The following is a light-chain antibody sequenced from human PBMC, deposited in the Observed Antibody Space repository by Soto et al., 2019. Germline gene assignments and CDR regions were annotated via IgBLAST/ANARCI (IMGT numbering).Light chain of an antibody. CDR3: CSYAGSYPGV. CDR2: EVS. CDR1: SSDVGGYNY. Sequence: QSALTQPRSVSGSPGQSVTISCTGTSSDVGGYNYVSWYQQHPGKAPKLMIYEVSKRPSGVPDRFSGSKSGNTASLTISGLQAEDEADYYCCSYAGSYPGVFGGGTKLTVL. J-gene: IGLJ3*02. V-gene: IGLV2-11*01.